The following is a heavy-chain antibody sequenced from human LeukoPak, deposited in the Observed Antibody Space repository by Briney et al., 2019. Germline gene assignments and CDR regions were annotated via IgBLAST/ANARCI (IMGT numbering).Heavy chain of an antibody. V-gene: IGHV4-59*01. CDR3: ARLGYDILTGYYKGASDI. D-gene: IGHD3-9*01. J-gene: IGHJ3*02. CDR1: GGSISSYY. Sequence: SETLSLTCTVSGGSISSYYWSWIRQPPGKGLEGIGYIYYSGSTNYNPSLKSRVTISVDTSKNQFSLKLSSVTAADTAVYYCARLGYDILTGYYKGASDIWGQGTMVTVSS. CDR2: IYYSGST.